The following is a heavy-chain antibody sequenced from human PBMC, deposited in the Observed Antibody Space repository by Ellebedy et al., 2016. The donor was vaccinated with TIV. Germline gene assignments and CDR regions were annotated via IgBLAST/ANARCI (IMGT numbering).Heavy chain of an antibody. J-gene: IGHJ6*02. CDR3: ARGPLYYDILTGPRSVGYGMDV. CDR1: GGSISSYY. CDR2: IYYSGST. Sequence: SETLSLXXTVSGGSISSYYWSWIRQPPGKGLEWIGYIYYSGSTYYNPSLKSRVTISVDTSKNQFSLKLSSVTAADTAVYYCARGPLYYDILTGPRSVGYGMDVWGQGTTVTVSS. V-gene: IGHV4-59*12. D-gene: IGHD3-9*01.